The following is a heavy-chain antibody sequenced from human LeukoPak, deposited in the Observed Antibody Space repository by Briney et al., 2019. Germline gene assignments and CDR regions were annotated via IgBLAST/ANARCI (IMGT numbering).Heavy chain of an antibody. Sequence: SETLSLTCTVSGGSISSYWSWIRQSPGKGLEWIGYIYFTGTTNYNPSLKSRLTISIDTSRNQFSLKLSSATAADTAIYYCVNGGSYLAKWGQGTLVTVSS. V-gene: IGHV4-59*01. CDR1: GGSISSY. D-gene: IGHD3-10*01. CDR3: VNGGSYLAK. J-gene: IGHJ4*02. CDR2: IYFTGTT.